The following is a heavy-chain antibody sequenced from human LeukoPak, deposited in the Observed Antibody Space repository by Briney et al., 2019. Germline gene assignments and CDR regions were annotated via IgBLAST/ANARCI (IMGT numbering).Heavy chain of an antibody. D-gene: IGHD6-13*01. Sequence: PGRSLRLSCAASGXTFTSYVMHWVRQAPGKGLQWVALISYDGSNKYYADSVKGRFTISRDNSKNTLYLQMNSLRAEDTAVYYCARPRGAAAGTFGFDPWGQGTLVTVSS. J-gene: IGHJ5*02. V-gene: IGHV3-30*03. CDR3: ARPRGAAAGTFGFDP. CDR1: GXTFTSYV. CDR2: ISYDGSNK.